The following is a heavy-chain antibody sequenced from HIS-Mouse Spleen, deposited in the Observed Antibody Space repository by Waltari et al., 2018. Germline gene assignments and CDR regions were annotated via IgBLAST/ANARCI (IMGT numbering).Heavy chain of an antibody. J-gene: IGHJ3*02. V-gene: IGHV4-59*08. CDR2: KYYSGST. CDR1: GGSISSYY. Sequence: QVQLQESGPGLVKPSETLSLTCTVSGGSISSYYWSWIRQPPGKGLEWIGYKYYSGSTNYNPSLKSRVTISVDTSKNQFSLKLSSVTAADTAVYYCAAPGYSSSWYAFDIWGQGTMVTVSS. CDR3: AAPGYSSSWYAFDI. D-gene: IGHD6-13*01.